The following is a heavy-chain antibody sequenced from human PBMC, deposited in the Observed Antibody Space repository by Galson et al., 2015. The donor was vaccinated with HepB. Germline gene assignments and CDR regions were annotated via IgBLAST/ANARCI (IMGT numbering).Heavy chain of an antibody. V-gene: IGHV3-23*01. J-gene: IGHJ4*02. D-gene: IGHD6-13*01. CDR3: AKKIRYSSSWYDY. CDR1: GFTFSSYA. CDR2: ISGSGGST. Sequence: SLRLSCAASGFTFSSYAMSWARQVPGKGLEWVSTISGSGGSTYYADSVKGRFTISRDNSKNTLYLQMNSLRAEDTAVYFCAKKIRYSSSWYDYWGQGTLVTVSS.